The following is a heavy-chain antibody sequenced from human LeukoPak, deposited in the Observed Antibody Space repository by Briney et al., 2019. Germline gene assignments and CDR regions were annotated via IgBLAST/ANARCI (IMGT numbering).Heavy chain of an antibody. CDR3: ASLDSRDRYGSSSWRLNTQNNYFDP. J-gene: IGHJ5*02. D-gene: IGHD6-13*01. CDR1: GGSFSGYY. CDR2: ITHSEST. V-gene: IGHV4-34*01. Sequence: SETLSLTCAVYGGSFSGYYWSWIRQPPGKGLEWIGEITHSESTNYNPSLKSRITISVETSKNQFFLKQSPVTAADTAVYYCASLDSRDRYGSSSWRLNTQNNYFDPWGQGTLVTVSS.